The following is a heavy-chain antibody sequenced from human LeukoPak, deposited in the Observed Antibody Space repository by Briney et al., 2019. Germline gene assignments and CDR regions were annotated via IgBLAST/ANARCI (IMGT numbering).Heavy chain of an antibody. J-gene: IGHJ4*02. D-gene: IGHD5-12*01. CDR2: INTDGSEK. V-gene: IGHV3-7*01. CDR1: GFTFSHYW. CDR3: ARGVDIVATIPYYFDY. Sequence: GGSLRLSCAASGFTFSHYWMSWVRQAPGKGLEWVANINTDGSEKYYVDSVKGRFTISRDNAKNSLYLQMNSLRAEDTAVYYCARGVDIVATIPYYFDYWGQGTLVTVSS.